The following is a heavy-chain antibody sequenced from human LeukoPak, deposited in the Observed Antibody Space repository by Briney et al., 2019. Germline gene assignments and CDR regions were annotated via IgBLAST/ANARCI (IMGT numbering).Heavy chain of an antibody. CDR1: GFTFSSYG. V-gene: IGHV3-30*18. D-gene: IGHD4-17*01. Sequence: GGSLRLSCAASGFTFSSYGMHWVRQAPGKGLEWVAVISYDGSNKYYADSVKGRFTISRDNSKNTLYLQMNSLRAEDTAVYYCAKGLTVTTEGVDYWGQGTLVTVSS. J-gene: IGHJ4*02. CDR3: AKGLTVTTEGVDY. CDR2: ISYDGSNK.